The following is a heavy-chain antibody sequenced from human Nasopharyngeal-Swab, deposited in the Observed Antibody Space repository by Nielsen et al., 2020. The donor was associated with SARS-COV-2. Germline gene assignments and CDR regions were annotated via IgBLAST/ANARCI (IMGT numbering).Heavy chain of an antibody. CDR3: ARSGFGGGSSSGWYMDY. CDR1: GFTFSSYS. J-gene: IGHJ4*02. V-gene: IGHV3-21*01. Sequence: GESLKISCAASGFTFSSYSMNWVRQAPGKGLEWVSSISSSSSYIYYADSVKGRFTISRDNAKNSLYLQMNSLRAEDTAVYYCARSGFGGGSSSGWYMDYWGQGTLVTVSS. D-gene: IGHD6-19*01. CDR2: ISSSSSYI.